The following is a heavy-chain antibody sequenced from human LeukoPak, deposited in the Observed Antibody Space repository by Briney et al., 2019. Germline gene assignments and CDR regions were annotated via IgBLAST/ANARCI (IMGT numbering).Heavy chain of an antibody. J-gene: IGHJ4*02. Sequence: SETLSLTCTVYGVSISSYYWSWIRQPAGKGMEWIGRIHTSGSTNYNPSLKSRVTMSVDTSKNQFSLKLSSVTAADTAVYYCARDRYYYGSEDLKLDYWGQGTLVTVSS. CDR2: IHTSGST. CDR1: GVSISSYY. CDR3: ARDRYYYGSEDLKLDY. V-gene: IGHV4-4*07. D-gene: IGHD3-10*01.